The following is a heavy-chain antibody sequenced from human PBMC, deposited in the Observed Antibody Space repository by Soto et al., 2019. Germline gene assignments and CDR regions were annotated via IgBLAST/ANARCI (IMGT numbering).Heavy chain of an antibody. D-gene: IGHD1-20*01. CDR3: ATSQKGYNWNYFDH. V-gene: IGHV4-39*01. CDR1: GGSISSSSYY. J-gene: IGHJ4*02. CDR2: IYYSGST. Sequence: PSETLSLTCTVSGGSISSSSYYWGWIRQPPGKGLEWIGSIYYSGSTYYNPSLKGRVTISVDTSKNQFSLKLSSVTAADTAVYYCATSQKGYNWNYFDHWGQGALVTAPQ.